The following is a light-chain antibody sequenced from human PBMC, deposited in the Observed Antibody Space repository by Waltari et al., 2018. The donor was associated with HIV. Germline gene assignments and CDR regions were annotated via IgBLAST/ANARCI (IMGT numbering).Light chain of an antibody. CDR2: DDS. CDR3: QVWDSSSDRYV. CDR1: NIGSER. J-gene: IGLJ1*01. V-gene: IGLV3-21*02. Sequence: SYVLTPPPSVSVAPGQTARITCGGNNIGSERVHWYQQKPGQAPVVVVYDDSDRPSGIPERFSGSNSGNTATLTVSRVEAGDEADYYCQVWDSSSDRYVFGTGTKVTVL.